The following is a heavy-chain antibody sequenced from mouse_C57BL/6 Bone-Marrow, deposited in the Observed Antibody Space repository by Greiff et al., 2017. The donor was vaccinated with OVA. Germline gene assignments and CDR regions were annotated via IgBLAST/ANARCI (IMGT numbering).Heavy chain of an antibody. CDR3: AREEGSWFDY. CDR2: ISDGGSYT. CDR1: GFTFSSYA. Sequence: EVKLVESGGGLVKPGGSLKLSCAASGFTFSSYAMSWVRQTPEKRLEWVATISDGGSYTYYPDNVKGRFTISRDHAKNNLYLQMSHLKSEDTAMYYCAREEGSWFDYWGQGTTLTVSS. J-gene: IGHJ2*01. V-gene: IGHV5-4*01.